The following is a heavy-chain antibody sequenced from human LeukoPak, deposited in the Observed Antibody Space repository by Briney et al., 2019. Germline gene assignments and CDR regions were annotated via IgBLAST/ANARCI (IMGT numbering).Heavy chain of an antibody. CDR2: IYYTGTA. CDR1: GDSISNGGYY. J-gene: IGHJ5*02. D-gene: IGHD3-22*01. Sequence: SQTLSLTCTVSGDSISNGGYYWSWIRQHPGKGLEWIGHIYYTGTAYYNPSLKSRVSISVDTSKNQFSLKMYSVTAADTAVYYCTRRPEDDSSGYRNYFDPWGQGTLVTVSS. CDR3: TRRPEDDSSGYRNYFDP. V-gene: IGHV4-31*03.